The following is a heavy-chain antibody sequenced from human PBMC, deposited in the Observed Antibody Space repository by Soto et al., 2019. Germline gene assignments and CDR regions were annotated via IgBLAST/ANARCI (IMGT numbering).Heavy chain of an antibody. CDR3: ARVKLSTNRPVSPMVRGVNDY. CDR1: GFTFSSYA. V-gene: IGHV3-64*01. Sequence: GGSLRLSCAASGFTFSSYAMHWVRQAPGKGLEYVSAISSNGGITYYANSVKGRFTISRDNSKNTLYLQMGSLGAEDMAVYYCARVKLSTNRPVSPMVRGVNDYWGQGTLVTVSS. D-gene: IGHD3-10*01. J-gene: IGHJ4*02. CDR2: ISSNGGIT.